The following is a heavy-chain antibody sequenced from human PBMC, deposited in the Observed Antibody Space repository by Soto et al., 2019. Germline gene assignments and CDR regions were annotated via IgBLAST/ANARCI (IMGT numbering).Heavy chain of an antibody. Sequence: QVQLVQSGAEVKKPGSSVKVSCKASGGTFSSYTISWVRQAPGQGLEWMGRIIPVLGLPNYAQKFQGRVTITAEKSTSTVYMELSSLRSEDTAVYYCARDRCSSTTCARGYWYSDLWGRGTQVTVTP. CDR2: IIPVLGLP. CDR1: GGTFSSYT. D-gene: IGHD2-2*01. CDR3: ARDRCSSTTCARGYWYSDL. V-gene: IGHV1-69*08. J-gene: IGHJ2*01.